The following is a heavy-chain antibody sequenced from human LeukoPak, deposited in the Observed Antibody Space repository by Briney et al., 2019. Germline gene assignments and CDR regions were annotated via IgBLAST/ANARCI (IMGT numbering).Heavy chain of an antibody. D-gene: IGHD3-9*01. CDR1: GFTFRSYS. Sequence: GGSLRLSCAASGFTFRSYSMNWVRQAPGKGLEWVSSISSSSSYIYYADSVKGRFTISRDNAKNSLYLQMNSLRAEDTAVYYCAREHENWLWGAFDIWGQGTMVTVSS. V-gene: IGHV3-21*01. J-gene: IGHJ3*02. CDR2: ISSSSSYI. CDR3: AREHENWLWGAFDI.